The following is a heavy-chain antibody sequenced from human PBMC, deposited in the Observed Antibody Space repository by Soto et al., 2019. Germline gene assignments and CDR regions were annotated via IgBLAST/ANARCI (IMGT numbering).Heavy chain of an antibody. V-gene: IGHV3-23*01. J-gene: IGHJ5*02. CDR1: GFTFISYL. Sequence: PGGSLTLSFAASGFTFISYLMSRVLQAPGKGLEWVSAISGSGGSTYYADSVKGRFNISRDNSKNTLYLEINILRAEDTAVYYCSERCSINWYDPWGQGTLVTVTS. D-gene: IGHD3-10*02. CDR2: ISGSGGST. CDR3: SERCSINWYDP.